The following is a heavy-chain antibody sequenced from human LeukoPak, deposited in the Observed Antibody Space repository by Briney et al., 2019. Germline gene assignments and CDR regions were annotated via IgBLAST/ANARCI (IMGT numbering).Heavy chain of an antibody. D-gene: IGHD2-15*01. J-gene: IGHJ3*02. CDR3: AKETVVVVAATPDAFDI. CDR2: ISGSGGST. V-gene: IGHV3-23*01. Sequence: GGSLRLSCAASGFTFSSYAMSWVRQAPGRGLEWVSDISGSGGSTDYADSVKDRFTISRDNSKNSLYLQMNTLRDEDTAVYYCAKETVVVVAATPDAFDIWGQGTMVTVSS. CDR1: GFTFSSYA.